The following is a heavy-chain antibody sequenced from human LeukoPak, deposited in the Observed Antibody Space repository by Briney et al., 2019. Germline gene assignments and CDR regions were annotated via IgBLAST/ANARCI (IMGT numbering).Heavy chain of an antibody. CDR2: ISSSGGII. Sequence: GGSLRLSCAASGFTLSSYETNWVRQAPGKGLEWVSYISSSGGIIHYADSVKGRFTISRDNAKNSLYLQMNSLRSDDTAVYYCALLWFGESNYDYWGQGTLVTVSS. V-gene: IGHV3-48*03. D-gene: IGHD3-10*01. CDR3: ALLWFGESNYDY. J-gene: IGHJ4*02. CDR1: GFTLSSYE.